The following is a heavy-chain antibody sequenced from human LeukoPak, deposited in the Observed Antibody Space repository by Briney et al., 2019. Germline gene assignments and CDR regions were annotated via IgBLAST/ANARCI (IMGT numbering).Heavy chain of an antibody. V-gene: IGHV3-48*04. D-gene: IGHD1/OR15-1a*01. CDR1: GFTFSNYN. CDR2: ISSSSGII. J-gene: IGHJ5*02. Sequence: GGSPRLSCAASGFTFSNYNMNWVRQAPGKGLEWVSYISSSSGIIYYADSVKGRFTISRDNAKNSLYLQMDSLRVEDTAVYYCATDFNKGFDPWGQGTLVTVSS. CDR3: ATDFNKGFDP.